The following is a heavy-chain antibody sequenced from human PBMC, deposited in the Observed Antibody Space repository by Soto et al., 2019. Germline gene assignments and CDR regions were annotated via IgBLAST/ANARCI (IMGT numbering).Heavy chain of an antibody. J-gene: IGHJ5*01. D-gene: IGHD6-13*01. CDR2: INAGNGNT. CDR1: GYTFTSYT. CDR3: AISGFSSSWFDY. V-gene: IGHV1-3*01. Sequence: QVQLVQSGAEVKKPGASVKVSCKASGYTFTSYTMHWVRQAPGQGLEWMGWINAGNGNTKYSQKFQGRVTITRDTSASTAYMELSSLRSDDTAVYYCAISGFSSSWFDYWGQGTLVTVSS.